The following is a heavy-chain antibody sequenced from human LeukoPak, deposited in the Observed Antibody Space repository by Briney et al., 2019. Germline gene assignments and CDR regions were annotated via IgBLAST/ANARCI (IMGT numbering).Heavy chain of an antibody. V-gene: IGHV3-7*01. CDR2: IKEDGSET. J-gene: IGHJ4*02. D-gene: IGHD2-21*01. CDR3: PYSLNY. Sequence: GGSLRLSCAASGFTFSRSWMDWVRRAPGKGLEWVANIKEDGSETHYVDSAKGRFTISRDNAKNTLFLQVDSLRVEDTAIYYCPYSLNYWGQGTLVTVSS. CDR1: GFTFSRSW.